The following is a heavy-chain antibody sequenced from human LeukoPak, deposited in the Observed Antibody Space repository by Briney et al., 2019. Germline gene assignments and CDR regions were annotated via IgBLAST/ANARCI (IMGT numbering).Heavy chain of an antibody. Sequence: PSETLSLTCAVSGGSISSGNWWHWVRQPPGKGLEWIGEIHHSGSTNYSPSLKSRVTISIDVSKNQFSLKLSSVTAADTALYYCAKNGAYSLDYWGRGTLVTVSS. D-gene: IGHD4-17*01. V-gene: IGHV4-4*02. CDR1: GGSISSGNW. CDR2: IHHSGST. J-gene: IGHJ4*02. CDR3: AKNGAYSLDY.